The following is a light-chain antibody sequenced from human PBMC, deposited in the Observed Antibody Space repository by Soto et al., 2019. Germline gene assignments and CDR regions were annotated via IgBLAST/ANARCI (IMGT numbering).Light chain of an antibody. CDR3: QQYGSSLPGT. J-gene: IGKJ1*01. CDR2: GAS. CDR1: QSVSSSY. V-gene: IGKV3-20*01. Sequence: EIVLTQSPGTLSLSPGEIATLSFSASQSVSSSYLAWYQQKPGQAPRLLIYGASSRATGIPDRFSGSGSGTDFTLTISRLEPEDFAVYYCQQYGSSLPGTFGQGTKVDIK.